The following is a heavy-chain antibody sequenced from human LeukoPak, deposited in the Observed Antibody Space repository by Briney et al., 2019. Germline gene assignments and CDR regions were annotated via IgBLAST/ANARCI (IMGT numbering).Heavy chain of an antibody. D-gene: IGHD6-19*01. CDR3: ARDARIAVAGTTHFQH. CDR2: IKQDGSEK. J-gene: IGHJ1*01. CDR1: GFTFSSNW. Sequence: GGSLRLSCAASGFTFSSNWMSWVRQAPGTGLEWVANIKQDGSEKYYVDSVKGRFTISRVNAKNSLYLQMNSLRAEDTAAYYCARDARIAVAGTTHFQHWGQGTLVTVSS. V-gene: IGHV3-7*01.